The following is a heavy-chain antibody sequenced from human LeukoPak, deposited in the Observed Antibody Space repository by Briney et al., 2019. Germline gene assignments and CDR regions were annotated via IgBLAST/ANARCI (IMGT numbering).Heavy chain of an antibody. CDR3: ARGDIVVVPAANRGGDYYYYMDV. Sequence: GASVKVSCKASGGTFSSYAISWVRQAPGQGLEWMGGIIPIFGTANYAQKLQGRVTITTDESTSTAYMELSSLRSEDTAVYYCARGDIVVVPAANRGGDYYYYMDVWGKGTTVTVSS. CDR2: IIPIFGTA. J-gene: IGHJ6*03. CDR1: GGTFSSYA. D-gene: IGHD2-2*01. V-gene: IGHV1-69*05.